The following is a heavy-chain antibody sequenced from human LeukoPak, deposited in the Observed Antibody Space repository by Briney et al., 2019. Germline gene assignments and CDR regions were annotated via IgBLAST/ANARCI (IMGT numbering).Heavy chain of an antibody. CDR3: TRDRSTYSSSWYLDY. D-gene: IGHD6-13*01. J-gene: IGHJ4*02. CDR1: GFTFSTYW. CDR2: INRDGSST. Sequence: GGSLRLSCAASGFTFSTYWMHWVRQAPGKGLVWVSRINRDGSSTSYADSVKGRFTISRDNAKNTLYLQMNSLRAEDTAVYYCTRDRSTYSSSWYLDYWGQGTLVTVSS. V-gene: IGHV3-74*01.